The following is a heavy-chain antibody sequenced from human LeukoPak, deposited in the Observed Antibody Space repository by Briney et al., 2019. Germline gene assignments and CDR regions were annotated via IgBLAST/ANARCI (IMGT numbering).Heavy chain of an antibody. CDR3: ARLKAVAGYRYVLVDY. CDR2: INTYNGNT. J-gene: IGHJ4*02. V-gene: IGHV1-18*01. D-gene: IGHD6-19*01. CDR1: GYTFTSYG. Sequence: ASVKVSCKASGYTFTSYGISWVRQAPGQGLEWMGWINTYNGNTNYAQKLQGRVTMTTDTSTSTAYMELRSLRSDDTAVYYCARLKAVAGYRYVLVDYWGQGTLVTVSS.